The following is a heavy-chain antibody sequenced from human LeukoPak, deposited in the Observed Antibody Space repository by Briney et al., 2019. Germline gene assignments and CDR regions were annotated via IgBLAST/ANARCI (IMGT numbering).Heavy chain of an antibody. V-gene: IGHV3-23*01. J-gene: IGHJ4*02. D-gene: IGHD3-10*01. Sequence: GGSLRLSCAASGFTFNSYAMSWVRQAPGKGLEWVSGIRGSGSNTYYADSVKGRFTISRDNSKNTLYPHMNSLRAEDTALYYCAKKYYGSGSYWDLDYWGQGTLVTVSS. CDR3: AKKYYGSGSYWDLDY. CDR2: IRGSGSNT. CDR1: GFTFNSYA.